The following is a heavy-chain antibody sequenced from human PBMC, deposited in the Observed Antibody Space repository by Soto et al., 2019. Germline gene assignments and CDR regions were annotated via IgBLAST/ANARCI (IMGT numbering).Heavy chain of an antibody. J-gene: IGHJ4*02. CDR3: VKDNVGVYCSGGSCYFDY. D-gene: IGHD2-15*01. Sequence: GGSLRLSCVASGSSLDHYAMHWVRQAPGKGLEWVSGISWDSGVIDYADSVRGRFTISRDNAKNSLYLQMTSLRAEDTALYYCVKDNVGVYCSGGSCYFDYWGQGSLVTVS. CDR1: GSSLDHYA. V-gene: IGHV3-9*01. CDR2: ISWDSGVI.